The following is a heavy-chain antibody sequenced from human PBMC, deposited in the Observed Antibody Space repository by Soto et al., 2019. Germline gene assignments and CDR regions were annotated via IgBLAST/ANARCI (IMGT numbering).Heavy chain of an antibody. D-gene: IGHD3-22*01. J-gene: IGHJ6*02. CDR2: IYYSGST. CDR1: GGSISSSSYY. CDR3: ADMRVDSSGYPYYYYGMDV. Sequence: QLQLQESGPGLVKPSETLSLTCTVSGGSISSSSYYWGWIRQPPGKGLEWIGSIYYSGSTYYNPSLKSRVTISVDTSKNQFSLKLSSVTAADTAVYYCADMRVDSSGYPYYYYGMDVWGQGTTFTVSS. V-gene: IGHV4-39*01.